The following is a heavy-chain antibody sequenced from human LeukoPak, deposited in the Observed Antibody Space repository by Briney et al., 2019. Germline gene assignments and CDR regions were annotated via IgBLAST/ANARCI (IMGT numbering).Heavy chain of an antibody. J-gene: IGHJ6*02. D-gene: IGHD3-10*01. CDR1: GGSISSGGYY. Sequence: SETLSLTCTVSGGSISSGGYYWSWIRQHPGKGLEWIGYIYYSGSTYYNPSLKSRVTISVDTSKNQFSLKLSSVTAADTAVYYCARVGGVREREDYYYYYGMDVWGQGTTVTVSS. CDR3: ARVGGVREREDYYYYYGMDV. V-gene: IGHV4-31*03. CDR2: IYYSGST.